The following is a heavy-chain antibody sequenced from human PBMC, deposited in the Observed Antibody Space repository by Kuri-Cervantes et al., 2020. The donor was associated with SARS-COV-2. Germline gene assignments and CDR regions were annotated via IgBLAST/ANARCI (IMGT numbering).Heavy chain of an antibody. D-gene: IGHD3-3*01. CDR1: GYTFTSYD. CDR2: MNPNSGNT. J-gene: IGHJ5*02. Sequence: AAVKVSCKDSGYTFTSYDINWLRQATGQGLEWMGWMNPNSGNTGYAQKFQGRVTITRNTSISTAYMELSSLRSEDTAVYYCARSPLGVVTHHWFDPWGQGTLVTVSS. CDR3: ARSPLGVVTHHWFDP. V-gene: IGHV1-8*03.